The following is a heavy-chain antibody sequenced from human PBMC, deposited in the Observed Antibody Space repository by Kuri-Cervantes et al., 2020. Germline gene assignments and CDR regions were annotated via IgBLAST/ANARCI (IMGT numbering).Heavy chain of an antibody. D-gene: IGHD5-18*01. CDR1: GYTFTSYY. V-gene: IGHV1-46*01. CDR2: INPSGGST. J-gene: IGHJ4*02. CDR3: ARTNVDTAMVNYYYFDY. Sequence: ASVKVSCKASGYTFTSYYMHWVRQAPGQGLEWMGIINPSGGSTSYAQKFQGRVTMTRDTSTSTVYMELSSLRSEDTAVYYCARTNVDTAMVNYYYFDYWGQGTLVTVSS.